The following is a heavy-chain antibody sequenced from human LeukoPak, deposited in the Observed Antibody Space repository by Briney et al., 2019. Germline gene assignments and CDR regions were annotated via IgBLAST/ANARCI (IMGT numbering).Heavy chain of an antibody. J-gene: IGHJ4*02. Sequence: SETLSLTCAVYGGSFSGYYWSWIRQPPGKGLEWIGEINHSGSTNYNPSLKSRVTISVDTSKNQFSLKLNSVTAADTAVYYCARGSAGSKYVQMADYWGQGTLVTVSS. CDR3: ARGSAGSKYVQMADY. V-gene: IGHV4-34*01. CDR2: INHSGST. D-gene: IGHD1-14*01. CDR1: GGSFSGYY.